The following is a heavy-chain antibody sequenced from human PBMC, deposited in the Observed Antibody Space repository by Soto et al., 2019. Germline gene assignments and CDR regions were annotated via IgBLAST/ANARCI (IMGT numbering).Heavy chain of an antibody. Sequence: VQLVQSGAEVKKPGASVKVSCKASGYTFTGYSIHWVRQAPGQRLEWMGWIDAANGNTKYSRRFQGRVSITSDTSASTAYMELSGLRSEDTAVYYCGRSVVGATGEILYNAMDVWGQGTTVAVSS. V-gene: IGHV1-3*01. CDR3: GRSVVGATGEILYNAMDV. D-gene: IGHD1-26*01. CDR2: IDAANGNT. CDR1: GYTFTGYS. J-gene: IGHJ6*02.